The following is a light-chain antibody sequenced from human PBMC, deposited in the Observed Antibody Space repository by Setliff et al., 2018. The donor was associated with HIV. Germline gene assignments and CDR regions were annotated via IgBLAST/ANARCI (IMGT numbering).Light chain of an antibody. CDR3: SSYASSNSYV. CDR2: EIT. Sequence: SVLTQPPSASGSPGQSVTISCTGTSSDVGDYNYVSWYQQHPGKAPKLMIYEITKRPSGVPDRFSGSKSGNTASLTVSGLQAEDEADYYCSSYASSNSYVFGTGTRSPS. CDR1: SSDVGDYNY. V-gene: IGLV2-8*01. J-gene: IGLJ1*01.